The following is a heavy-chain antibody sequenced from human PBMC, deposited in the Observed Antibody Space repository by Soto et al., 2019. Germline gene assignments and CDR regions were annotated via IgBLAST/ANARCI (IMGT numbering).Heavy chain of an antibody. CDR3: AKTDAGGSYDY. CDR1: GFTFSGYG. D-gene: IGHD1-26*01. Sequence: QVQLVESGGGVVQPGRSLRLSCAASGFTFSGYGMHWVRQAPGKGLEWVTLISYDGSNKYYADSVKGRFTISRDNSKNTLYLQMNSLRAEDTAVYYCAKTDAGGSYDYWGLGTLVTVSS. J-gene: IGHJ4*02. V-gene: IGHV3-30*18. CDR2: ISYDGSNK.